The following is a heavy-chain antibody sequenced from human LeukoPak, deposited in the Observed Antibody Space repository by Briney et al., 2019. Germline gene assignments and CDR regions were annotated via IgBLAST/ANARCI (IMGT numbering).Heavy chain of an antibody. CDR2: ISGGGFNT. D-gene: IGHD6-13*01. V-gene: IGHV3-23*01. CDR1: GFTFSSYA. J-gene: IGHJ4*02. Sequence: GGSLRLSCAASGFTFSSYAMSWVRQAPGKGLEWVSAISGGGFNTYSADSVKGRFTISRDSSKNTLFLQMNSLRAEDTALYYCAKATSSTWYNYDYWGQGTLVTVSS. CDR3: AKATSSTWYNYDY.